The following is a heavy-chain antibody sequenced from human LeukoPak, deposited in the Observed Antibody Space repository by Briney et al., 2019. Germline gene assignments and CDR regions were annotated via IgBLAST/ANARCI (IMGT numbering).Heavy chain of an antibody. V-gene: IGHV3-30*18. CDR2: IPYDGSNK. D-gene: IGHD2/OR15-2a*01. J-gene: IGHJ6*03. CDR3: AKGSYNCNGNSCPQYYYYMDV. Sequence: PGGSLRLSCAASGFTFSSYGMHWVRQAPGKGLEWVAVIPYDGSNKYYADSVKGRFTISRDNSKNTLYLQMNSLRAEDTAVYYCAKGSYNCNGNSCPQYYYYMDVWGKGTTVTVSS. CDR1: GFTFSSYG.